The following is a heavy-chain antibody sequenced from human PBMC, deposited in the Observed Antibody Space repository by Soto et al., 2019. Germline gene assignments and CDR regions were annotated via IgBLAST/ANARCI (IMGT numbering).Heavy chain of an antibody. CDR2: IYYSGST. J-gene: IGHJ5*02. CDR1: GGSISSYY. Sequence: NPSETLSLTCTVSGGSISSYYWSWIRQPPGKGLEWIGYIYYSGSTNYNPSLKGRVTISVDRSKNQFSLKLSSVTAADTAAYYCARETYGDYVGYFDPWGQGTLVTVSS. D-gene: IGHD4-17*01. V-gene: IGHV4-59*12. CDR3: ARETYGDYVGYFDP.